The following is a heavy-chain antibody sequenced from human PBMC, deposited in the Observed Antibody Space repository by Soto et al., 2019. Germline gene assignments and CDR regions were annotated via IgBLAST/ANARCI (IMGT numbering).Heavy chain of an antibody. CDR3: GRRRTDSYAMDV. V-gene: IGHV1-18*01. Sequence: QVHLVQSGSDVEKPGASVKVSCKASGYSFTSYGIGWVRQVPGQGPEWMGWISPYNGRTNYAQSVKGRVVMTTDIDTNTVYLELRSLRSDDSAIYYCGRRRTDSYAMDVWGQGTTVTVSS. D-gene: IGHD5-18*01. CDR1: GYSFTSYG. CDR2: ISPYNGRT. J-gene: IGHJ6*02.